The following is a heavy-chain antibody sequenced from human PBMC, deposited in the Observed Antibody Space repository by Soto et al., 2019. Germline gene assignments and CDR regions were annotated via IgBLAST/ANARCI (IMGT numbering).Heavy chain of an antibody. Sequence: QVQLQESGPGLVKPSETLSLTCTVSGGSISSYYWSWIRQPPGKGLEWIGDIYYSGSTNYNPSLKSRVTISVDTSKNQFSLKLSSVTAADTAVYYCARAWGGYGDYWGQGTLVTVSS. CDR3: ARAWGGYGDY. D-gene: IGHD5-12*01. CDR2: IYYSGST. J-gene: IGHJ4*02. V-gene: IGHV4-59*01. CDR1: GGSISSYY.